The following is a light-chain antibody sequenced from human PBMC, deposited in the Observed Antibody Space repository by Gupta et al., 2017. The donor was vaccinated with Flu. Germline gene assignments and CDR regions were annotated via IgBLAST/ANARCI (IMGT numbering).Light chain of an antibody. CDR2: DVS. CDR1: QSVSSTN. Sequence: EKATLSCRASQSVSSTNLAWYQQKPGQAPRLLIYDVSSRATGIPDRCSGSGCGTDFSLTISRLEPEDFAVYFCQQYGSSPRTFGQGTKVEIK. CDR3: QQYGSSPRT. J-gene: IGKJ1*01. V-gene: IGKV3-20*01.